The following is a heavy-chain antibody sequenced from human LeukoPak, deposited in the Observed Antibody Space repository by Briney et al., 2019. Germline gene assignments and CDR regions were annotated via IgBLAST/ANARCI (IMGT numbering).Heavy chain of an antibody. J-gene: IGHJ4*02. CDR2: IIPIFGTA. CDR3: ASRTYYDILAGYPSPHYFDY. CDR1: GGTFSSYT. V-gene: IGHV1-69*05. Sequence: SVKVSCKASGGTFSSYTISWVRQAPGQGLEWMGGIIPIFGTANYAQKFQGRVTITTDESTSTAYMELSSLRSEDTAVYYCASRTYYDILAGYPSPHYFDYWGQGTLVTVSS. D-gene: IGHD3-9*01.